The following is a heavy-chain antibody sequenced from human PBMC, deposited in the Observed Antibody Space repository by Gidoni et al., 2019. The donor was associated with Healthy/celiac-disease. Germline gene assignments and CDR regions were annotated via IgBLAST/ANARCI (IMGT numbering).Heavy chain of an antibody. D-gene: IGHD2-2*02. V-gene: IGHV1-69*02. CDR1: GGTFSSYT. Sequence: QVQLVQSGAEVKKPGSSVKVSCKASGGTFSSYTISWVRQAPGQGLEWMGRIIPILGIANYAQKFQGRVTITADKSTSTAYMELSSLRSEDKAVYYCARGGYCSSTSCYSAEYFQHWGQGTLVTVSS. CDR2: IIPILGIA. CDR3: ARGGYCSSTSCYSAEYFQH. J-gene: IGHJ1*01.